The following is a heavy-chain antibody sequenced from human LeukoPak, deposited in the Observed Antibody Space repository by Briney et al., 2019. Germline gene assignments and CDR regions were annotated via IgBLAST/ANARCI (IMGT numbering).Heavy chain of an antibody. CDR1: GFTVSSYY. Sequence: GGSLRLSCAASGFTVSSYYMSGVRQAPGKGLEWVSVIYSGGSTYYTDSVKGRFTISRDNSKNTLYLQMNSLRAEDTAVYYCARATYCSGGSCYAFDPWGQGILVTVSS. D-gene: IGHD2-15*01. V-gene: IGHV3-53*01. CDR2: IYSGGST. J-gene: IGHJ5*02. CDR3: ARATYCSGGSCYAFDP.